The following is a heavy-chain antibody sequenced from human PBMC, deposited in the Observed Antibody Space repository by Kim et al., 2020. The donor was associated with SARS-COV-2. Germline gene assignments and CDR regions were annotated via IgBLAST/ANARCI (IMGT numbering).Heavy chain of an antibody. CDR1: GGSFSGYY. CDR3: ATGYYDFWSGYHEYFQH. Sequence: SETLSLTCAVYGGSFSGYYWSWIRQPPGKGLEWIGEINHSGSTNYNPSLKSRVTISVDTSKNQFSLKLSSVTAADTAVYYCATGYYDFWSGYHEYFQHWGQGTLVTVSS. CDR2: INHSGST. D-gene: IGHD3-3*01. J-gene: IGHJ1*01. V-gene: IGHV4-34*01.